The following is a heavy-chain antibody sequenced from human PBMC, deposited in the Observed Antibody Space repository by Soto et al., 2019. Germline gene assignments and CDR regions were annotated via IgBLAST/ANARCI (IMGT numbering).Heavy chain of an antibody. CDR2: IRAHNGDA. D-gene: IGHD3-16*02. V-gene: IGHV1-18*04. Sequence: QVLLMQSGGEVKKPGDSVKVSCKASGFTFRIYAIAWVRQAPGQGLEWMGWIRAHNGDANYAQNFQDRVTMTADTSTNTAYLALRSLGTDGTAVYYCAPLTGFISPFPDYWGQGTLVSVSS. CDR1: GFTFRIYA. J-gene: IGHJ4*02. CDR3: APLTGFISPFPDY.